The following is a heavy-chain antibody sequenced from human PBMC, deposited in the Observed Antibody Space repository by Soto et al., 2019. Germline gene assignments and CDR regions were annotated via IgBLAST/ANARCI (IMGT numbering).Heavy chain of an antibody. J-gene: IGHJ4*02. D-gene: IGHD3-10*01. CDR1: GDTFNFYS. CDR2: VNPIVSMS. Sequence: QVQLVQSGAEVKRPGSSVKVSCKASGDTFNFYSINWVRQAPGLGLEWMGRVNPIVSMSNYAQKFQGRVTITADKSTSTAYMELSNLRSEDTAIYYCASIYGSGYRAFDYWGQGALVTVSS. V-gene: IGHV1-69*02. CDR3: ASIYGSGYRAFDY.